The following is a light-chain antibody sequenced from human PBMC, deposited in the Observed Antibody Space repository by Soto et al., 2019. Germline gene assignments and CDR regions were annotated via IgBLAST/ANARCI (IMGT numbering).Light chain of an antibody. CDR2: ATS. Sequence: AIRMTQSPSSLSASTGDRVTIICRASERIYSYLAWYQQKPGKAPKLQIYATSTLQSGVPSRFSGGGSGTDFTLTISYLQSEDVATYYCQQYYSYPLSFGGGTKVEIK. J-gene: IGKJ4*01. V-gene: IGKV1-8*01. CDR3: QQYYSYPLS. CDR1: ERIYSY.